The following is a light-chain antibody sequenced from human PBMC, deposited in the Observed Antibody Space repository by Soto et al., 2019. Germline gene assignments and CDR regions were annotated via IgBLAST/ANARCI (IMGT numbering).Light chain of an antibody. Sequence: EIVLTQSPGTLSLSPGKRPTLSCRASQSVSSIYLGWYQQKPGQAPRLLIYGASSRATGIPDRFSGSGSGTDFTLTISRLQPEDFAMYYCQQYGTSPFTFGPGTTVDIK. J-gene: IGKJ3*01. V-gene: IGKV3-20*01. CDR3: QQYGTSPFT. CDR2: GAS. CDR1: QSVSSIY.